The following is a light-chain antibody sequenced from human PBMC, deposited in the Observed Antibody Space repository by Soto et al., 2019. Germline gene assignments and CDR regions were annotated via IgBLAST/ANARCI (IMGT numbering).Light chain of an antibody. V-gene: IGKV1-5*03. CDR1: QTISRW. Sequence: DIQLTQSHYTLSASVGDRVTLTCRARQTISRWLAWYQQKPGKAPKLLIYEASSLQSGVPSRFSGSGSGTEFTLSISSLQPDDFATYYCQHYNVYPWTFGQGTKVDI. CDR3: QHYNVYPWT. CDR2: EAS. J-gene: IGKJ1*01.